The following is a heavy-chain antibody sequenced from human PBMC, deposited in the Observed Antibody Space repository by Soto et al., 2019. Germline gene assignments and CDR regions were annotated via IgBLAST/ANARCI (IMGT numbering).Heavy chain of an antibody. Sequence: PGGSLRLSCAASGFTFSSYAMSWVRQAPGKGLEWVSAISGSGGSTYYADSVKGRFTISRDNSKNTLYLQMNSLRAEDTAVYYCAKSQYSYGKPTLDYWGQGTLVTVSS. CDR1: GFTFSSYA. J-gene: IGHJ4*02. D-gene: IGHD5-18*01. V-gene: IGHV3-23*01. CDR2: ISGSGGST. CDR3: AKSQYSYGKPTLDY.